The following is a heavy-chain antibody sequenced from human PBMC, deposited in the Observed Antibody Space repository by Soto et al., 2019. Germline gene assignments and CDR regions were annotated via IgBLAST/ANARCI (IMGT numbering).Heavy chain of an antibody. CDR1: GFTFSSYA. V-gene: IGHV3-30-3*01. CDR2: ISYDGSNK. J-gene: IGHJ4*02. D-gene: IGHD6-13*01. Sequence: PGGSLRLSCAASGFTFSSYAMHWVRQAPGKGLEWVAVISYDGSNKYYADSVKGRFTISRDNSKNTLYLQMNSLRAEDTAVYYCARGIDQEPGYSHFDYWGQGTLVTVSS. CDR3: ARGIDQEPGYSHFDY.